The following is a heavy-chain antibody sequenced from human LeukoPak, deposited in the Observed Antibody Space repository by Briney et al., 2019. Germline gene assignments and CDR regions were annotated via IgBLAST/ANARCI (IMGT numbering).Heavy chain of an antibody. Sequence: PSETLSLTCAVYGGSFSGYYWSWIRQPPGKGLEWIGEINHNGSTNYNPSLKSRVTISVDTSKNQFSLKLSSVTAADTAVYYCARGRGSFRQQLFDYWGQGTLVTVSS. J-gene: IGHJ4*02. V-gene: IGHV4-34*01. CDR1: GGSFSGYY. CDR3: ARGRGSFRQQLFDY. CDR2: INHNGST. D-gene: IGHD6-13*01.